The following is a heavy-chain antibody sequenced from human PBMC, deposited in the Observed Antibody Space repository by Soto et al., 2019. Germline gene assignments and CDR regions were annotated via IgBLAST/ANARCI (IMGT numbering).Heavy chain of an antibody. J-gene: IGHJ6*03. CDR3: AREYGSGLGYYYYMDV. D-gene: IGHD3-10*01. CDR1: GFTFSTYS. CDR2: ISSSSSYI. V-gene: IGHV3-21*01. Sequence: PGGSLRLSCAASGFTFSTYSMNWVRQAPGKGLEWVSSISSSSSYIYYADSVKGRFTISRDNAKNSLYLQMNSLRAENTVVYYCAREYGSGLGYYYYMDVWGKGTTVTVSS.